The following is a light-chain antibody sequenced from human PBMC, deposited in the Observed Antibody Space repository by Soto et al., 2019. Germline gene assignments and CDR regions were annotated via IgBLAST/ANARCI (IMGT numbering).Light chain of an antibody. Sequence: DIQMTQSPSTLSGSVGDRVTITCRASQTISSWLAWYQQKPGKAPKLLIYKASTLKSGVPSRFSGSGSGTDFTLTISRLEPEDFAVYYCLQYGSSVWTFGQGTKWIS. J-gene: IGKJ1*01. CDR3: LQYGSSVWT. V-gene: IGKV1-5*03. CDR1: QTISSW. CDR2: KAS.